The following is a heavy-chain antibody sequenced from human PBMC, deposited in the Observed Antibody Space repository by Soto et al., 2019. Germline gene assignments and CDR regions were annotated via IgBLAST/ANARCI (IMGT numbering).Heavy chain of an antibody. J-gene: IGHJ5*02. Sequence: PSETLSLTCNVSGGSISSVGNYWSWIRQHPGKGLEWIGYIYYSGTTYYNPSLKSRLTISIDTSRNQFSLKLSSVTAADTAVYYCAREYSGYDKTRFDPWGQGTLVTVSS. V-gene: IGHV4-31*03. D-gene: IGHD5-12*01. CDR1: GGSISSVGNY. CDR2: IYYSGTT. CDR3: AREYSGYDKTRFDP.